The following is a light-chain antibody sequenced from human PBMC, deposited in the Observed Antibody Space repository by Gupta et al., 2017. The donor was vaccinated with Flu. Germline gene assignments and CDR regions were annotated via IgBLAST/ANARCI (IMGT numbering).Light chain of an antibody. CDR1: PDSSSN. Sequence: DMQLTQSPSSLSASVADTAALTCRPSPDSSSNLAWYQRKPGSAPKLLIYSTSTLQSGVPSRFSGSGSGTEFTLTVNSLQPEDAAIYYCQQVYSYPMTFGQGTRVDIK. V-gene: IGKV1-9*01. J-gene: IGKJ1*01. CDR3: QQVYSYPMT. CDR2: STS.